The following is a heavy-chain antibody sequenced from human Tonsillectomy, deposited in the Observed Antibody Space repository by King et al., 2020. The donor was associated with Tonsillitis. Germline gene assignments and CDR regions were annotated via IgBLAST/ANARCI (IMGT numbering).Heavy chain of an antibody. CDR1: GGSISSSSYY. Sequence: QLQESGPGLVKPLETLSLTCTVSGGSISSSSYYWGWIRQPPGKGLEWIGSIYYSGSTYYNPSLKSRVTISVDTSKNQFSLKLSSVTAADTAVYYCARRSVVVTAPPPFDAFDIWGQGTMVTVSS. D-gene: IGHD2-21*02. J-gene: IGHJ3*02. CDR2: IYYSGST. V-gene: IGHV4-39*01. CDR3: ARRSVVVTAPPPFDAFDI.